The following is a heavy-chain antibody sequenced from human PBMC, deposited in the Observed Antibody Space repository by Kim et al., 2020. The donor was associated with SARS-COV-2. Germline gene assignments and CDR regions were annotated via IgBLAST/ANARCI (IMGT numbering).Heavy chain of an antibody. CDR2: ISYDGSNK. Sequence: GGSLRLSCAASGFTFSSYAMQWVRQAPGKGLEWVAVISYDGSNKYYADSVKGRFTISRDNSKNTLYLQMNSLRAEDTAVYYCARDLRSRGMVRGVMTHWGQGTLVTVSS. CDR3: ARDLRSRGMVRGVMTH. CDR1: GFTFSSYA. D-gene: IGHD3-10*01. J-gene: IGHJ4*02. V-gene: IGHV3-30*04.